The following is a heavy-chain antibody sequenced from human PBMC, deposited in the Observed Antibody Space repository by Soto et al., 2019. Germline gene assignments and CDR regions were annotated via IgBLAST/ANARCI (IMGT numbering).Heavy chain of an antibody. CDR2: ISYDGSNK. CDR1: GFTFSSYA. D-gene: IGHD3-22*01. Sequence: QVQLVESGGGVVQPGRSLRLSCAASGFTFSSYAMHWVRQAPGKGLEWVAVISYDGSNKYYADSVKGRFTISRDNSKNSLYLQMNSWRAEDMAVYYCATEITMIVVVTPPRHDAEYFQHWGQGTLVTVSS. J-gene: IGHJ1*01. CDR3: ATEITMIVVVTPPRHDAEYFQH. V-gene: IGHV3-30-3*01.